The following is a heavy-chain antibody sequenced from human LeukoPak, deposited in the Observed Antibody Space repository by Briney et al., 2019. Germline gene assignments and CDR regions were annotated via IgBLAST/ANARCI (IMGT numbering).Heavy chain of an antibody. CDR1: GFTFSSNG. Sequence: PGESLRLSCAASGFTFSSNGMHWVRQAPGKGLEWVAFIQNDGNNKKYADSVKGRFTISRDNSKNTLYLQMNSLRIEDTAVYYCARDWGTSSLYLVNWGQGTLVTVSS. V-gene: IGHV3-30*02. D-gene: IGHD6-6*01. J-gene: IGHJ4*02. CDR3: ARDWGTSSLYLVN. CDR2: IQNDGNNK.